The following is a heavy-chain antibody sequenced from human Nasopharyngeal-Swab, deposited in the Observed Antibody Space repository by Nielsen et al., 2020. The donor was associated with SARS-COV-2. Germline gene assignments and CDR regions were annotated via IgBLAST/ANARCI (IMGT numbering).Heavy chain of an antibody. V-gene: IGHV4-59*01. CDR1: GGSISSYY. CDR2: IYYSGST. J-gene: IGHJ5*02. D-gene: IGHD6-19*01. Sequence: SETLSLTCTVSGGSISSYYWSWIRQPPGKGLEWIGYIYYSGSTNYNPSLMSRVTISVDTSKNQFSLKLSSVTAADTAVYYCARDVGYSSGWYNGWFDPWGQGTLVTVSS. CDR3: ARDVGYSSGWYNGWFDP.